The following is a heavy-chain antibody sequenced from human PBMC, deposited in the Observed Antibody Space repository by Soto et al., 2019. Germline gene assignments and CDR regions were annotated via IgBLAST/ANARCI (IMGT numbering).Heavy chain of an antibody. CDR3: XXGXXGSAGPYYFAW. V-gene: IGHV1-69*12. J-gene: IGHJ4*02. D-gene: IGHD3-10*01. CDR2: VIPLFGPP. CDR1: GGTFSSFA. Sequence: VQVVQSGAEVKKPGSSVKVSCKASGGTFSSFAFTWVRQAPGQGLEWMGGVIPLFGPPTYSQNFQGRVTITAVASTGTVYMELSSLTSDDXXXXXXXXGXXGSAGPYYFAWWGQGTLVSVSS.